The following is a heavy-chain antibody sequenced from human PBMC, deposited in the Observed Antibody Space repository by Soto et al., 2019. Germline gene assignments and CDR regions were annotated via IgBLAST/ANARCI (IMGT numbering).Heavy chain of an antibody. CDR2: INHGGRT. J-gene: IGHJ4*02. CDR3: ARGWGGIFYY. V-gene: IGHV4-34*01. Sequence: QVQLQQWGAGLLKPSETLSLTCAVYGGSLSGYYWSWIRQPPGKGLEWVGEINHGGRTNCNRSLKSLVTISVETSTTQFSRKLSSVTAADTAVYYCARGWGGIFYYWGQGTLVTVSS. CDR1: GGSLSGYY. D-gene: IGHD7-27*01.